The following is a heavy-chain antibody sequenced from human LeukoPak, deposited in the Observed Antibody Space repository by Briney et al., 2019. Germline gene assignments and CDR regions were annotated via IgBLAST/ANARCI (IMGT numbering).Heavy chain of an antibody. J-gene: IGHJ4*02. D-gene: IGHD3-3*01. CDR2: ISSSSSYI. V-gene: IGHV3-21*01. Sequence: GGSLRLSCAASGFSFSDYSMSWVRHAPGKGLEWVSSISSSSSYIYYTDSVKGRLAISRDNAKNSLHLQMNSLRAEDTAVYYCAREGYDFWSGYFPTYWGQGTLVTVSS. CDR3: AREGYDFWSGYFPTY. CDR1: GFSFSDYS.